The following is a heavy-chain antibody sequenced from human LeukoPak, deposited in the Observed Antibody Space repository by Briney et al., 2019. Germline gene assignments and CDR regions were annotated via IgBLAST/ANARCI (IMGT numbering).Heavy chain of an antibody. V-gene: IGHV3-30*04. Sequence: GRSLRLSCAASGFTFSSYAMHWVRQAPGKGLEWVAVISYDGSNKYYADSVKGRFTISRDNSKNTLYLQMNSLRAEDTAVYYCARDGKRNPGGVVVVVAAIAYYFDYWGQGTLVTVSS. CDR3: ARDGKRNPGGVVVVVAAIAYYFDY. J-gene: IGHJ4*02. CDR1: GFTFSSYA. CDR2: ISYDGSNK. D-gene: IGHD2-15*01.